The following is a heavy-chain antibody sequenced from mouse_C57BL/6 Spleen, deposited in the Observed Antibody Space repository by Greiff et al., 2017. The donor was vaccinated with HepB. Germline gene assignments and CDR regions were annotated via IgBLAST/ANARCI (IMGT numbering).Heavy chain of an antibody. D-gene: IGHD2-4*01. CDR2: IYPGDGDT. V-gene: IGHV1-80*01. CDR1: GYAFSSYW. CDR3: ARSGDYLPWFAY. Sequence: VQLQQSGAELVKPGASVKISCKASGYAFSSYWMNWVKQRPGKGLEWIGQIYPGDGDTNYNGKFKGKATLTADKSSSTAYMQLSSLTSEDSAVYFCARSGDYLPWFAYWGQGTLVTVSA. J-gene: IGHJ3*01.